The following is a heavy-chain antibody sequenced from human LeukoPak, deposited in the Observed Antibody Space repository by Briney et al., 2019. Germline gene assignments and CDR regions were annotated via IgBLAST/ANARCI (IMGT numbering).Heavy chain of an antibody. Sequence: EGSVKVSCKASGYTFTGYDMHWVRQAPGQGLEWMGWINPNSGGTNYAQKVQGRVTMTRDTSISTAYMELSRLRSDETAVYSCASDTLGFGELLFYYGMDVWGQGTTVTVSS. J-gene: IGHJ6*02. CDR1: GYTFTGYD. CDR2: INPNSGGT. D-gene: IGHD3-10*01. CDR3: ASDTLGFGELLFYYGMDV. V-gene: IGHV1-2*02.